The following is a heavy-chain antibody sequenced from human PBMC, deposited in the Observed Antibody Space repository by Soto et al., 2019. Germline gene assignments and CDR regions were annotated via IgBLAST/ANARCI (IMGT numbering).Heavy chain of an antibody. CDR3: ARDRLMITFGGVGDGRWFAFDI. D-gene: IGHD3-16*01. CDR2: IIPIFGTA. V-gene: IGHV1-69*12. CDR1: GGTFSSYA. Sequence: QVQLVQSGAEVKKPGSSVKVSCKASGGTFSSYAISWVRQAPGQGLEWMGGIIPIFGTANYAQKFQGRVTIHADESTSTAYMELSSLRSEDTAVYYCARDRLMITFGGVGDGRWFAFDIWGQGTMVTVSS. J-gene: IGHJ3*02.